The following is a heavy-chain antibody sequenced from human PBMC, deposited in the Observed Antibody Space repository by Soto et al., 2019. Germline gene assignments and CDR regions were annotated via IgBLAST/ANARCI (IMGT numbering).Heavy chain of an antibody. Sequence: ASVKVSCKASGYTFTGYYMHWVRQAPGQGLEWMGWINPNSGGTNYAQKFQGRVTMTRDTSISTAYMELSRLRSDDTAVYYCARTIRYCSGGSCWYWFDPWGQGILVSVS. J-gene: IGHJ5*02. D-gene: IGHD2-15*01. CDR3: ARTIRYCSGGSCWYWFDP. V-gene: IGHV1-2*02. CDR2: INPNSGGT. CDR1: GYTFTGYY.